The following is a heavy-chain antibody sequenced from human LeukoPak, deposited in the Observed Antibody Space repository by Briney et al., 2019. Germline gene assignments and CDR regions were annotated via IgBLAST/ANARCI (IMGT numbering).Heavy chain of an antibody. D-gene: IGHD6-13*01. J-gene: IGHJ6*02. CDR1: GYTFTGYY. CDR2: INPNSGGT. V-gene: IGHV1-2*02. Sequence: ASVKVSCKASGYTFTGYYMHWVRQAPGQGLEWMGWINPNSGGTNYAQKFQGRVTMTRDTSISTAYMELSRLRSDDTAVYYCASGAGRQQLDPRLDYYYGMDVWGQGTTVTVSS. CDR3: ASGAGRQQLDPRLDYYYGMDV.